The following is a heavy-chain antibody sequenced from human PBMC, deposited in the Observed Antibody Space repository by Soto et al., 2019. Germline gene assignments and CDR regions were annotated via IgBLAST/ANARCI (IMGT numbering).Heavy chain of an antibody. CDR3: AKDGLIEGYLD. V-gene: IGHV3-30-3*01. D-gene: IGHD3-16*02. J-gene: IGHJ4*02. Sequence: PGRYLRLSYAASGFPFSRYAMHWVLQAPGKGLEWVAVISYDGSNKYYADSVKGRFTISRDNSKNTLYLQMNSLRAEDTAVYYCAKDGLIEGYLDWGQGTLVTVS. CDR2: ISYDGSNK. CDR1: GFPFSRYA.